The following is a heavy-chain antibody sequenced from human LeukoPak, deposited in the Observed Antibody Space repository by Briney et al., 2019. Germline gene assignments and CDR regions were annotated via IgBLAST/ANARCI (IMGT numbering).Heavy chain of an antibody. CDR1: GGSISSSSYY. D-gene: IGHD6-6*01. Sequence: PSETLSLTCTVSGGSISSSSYYWGWIRQPPGKGLEWIGSIYYSGSTYYNPSLKSRVTISVDTSKNQFSLKLSSVTAADTAVYYCARDGHSSSSGAFDIWGQGTMVTVSS. CDR2: IYYSGST. J-gene: IGHJ3*02. V-gene: IGHV4-39*07. CDR3: ARDGHSSSSGAFDI.